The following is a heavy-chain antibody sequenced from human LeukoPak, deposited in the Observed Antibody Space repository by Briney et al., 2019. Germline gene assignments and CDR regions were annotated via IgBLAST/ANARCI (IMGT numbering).Heavy chain of an antibody. CDR1: GYTFTSYA. D-gene: IGHD3-10*01. V-gene: IGHV7-4-1*02. CDR3: ARGTRPGNYYYYMDV. J-gene: IGHJ6*03. Sequence: AASVKVSCKASGYTFTSYAMNWVRQAPGQGLEWMGWINTNTGNPTYAQGFTGRFVFSLDTSVSTAYLQISSLKAEDTAMYYCARGTRPGNYYYYMDVWGKGTTVTVSS. CDR2: INTNTGNP.